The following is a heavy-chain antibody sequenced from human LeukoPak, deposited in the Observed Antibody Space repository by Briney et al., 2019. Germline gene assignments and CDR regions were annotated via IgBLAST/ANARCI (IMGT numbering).Heavy chain of an antibody. CDR3: ARCSGWYKDRTFDY. CDR1: GGSFSGYY. Sequence: KTSETLSLTCAVYGGSFSGYYWTWIRQPPGKGLEWIGEINHSGNSDYNPSLKSRVTISVDTSKNQFALKLSSVTAADTAVYYCARCSGWYKDRTFDYWGQGTLVTVSS. D-gene: IGHD6-19*01. J-gene: IGHJ4*02. CDR2: INHSGNS. V-gene: IGHV4-34*01.